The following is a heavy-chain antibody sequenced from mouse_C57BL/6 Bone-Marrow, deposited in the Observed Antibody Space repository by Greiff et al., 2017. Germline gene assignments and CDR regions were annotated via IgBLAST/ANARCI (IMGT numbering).Heavy chain of an antibody. CDR3: ADGYAN. Sequence: QVQLQQSGPELVKPGASVKISCKASGYAFRSSWMNWVKQRPGKGLEWIGRIYPGDGDTNYNGKFKGKATLSADKSSSTAYMQLSSLTSEDSAVYFCADGYANWGQGTTLPVSA. CDR1: GYAFRSSW. V-gene: IGHV1-82*01. J-gene: IGHJ2*01. D-gene: IGHD2-2*01. CDR2: IYPGDGDT.